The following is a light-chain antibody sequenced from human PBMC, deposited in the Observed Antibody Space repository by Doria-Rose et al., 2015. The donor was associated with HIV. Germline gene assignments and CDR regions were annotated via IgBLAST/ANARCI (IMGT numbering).Light chain of an antibody. J-gene: IGKJ1*01. CDR1: QSFSSTY. CDR3: HQYGTSWT. CDR2: DGS. Sequence: TQSPGTLSLFPGERATLSCRASQSFSSTYLAWYQQKPGQAPSLLIYDGSTRATGIPDRFSASGSGTDFTLTINRLEPEDFAQYYCHQYGTSWTFGQGTKVEI. V-gene: IGKV3-20*01.